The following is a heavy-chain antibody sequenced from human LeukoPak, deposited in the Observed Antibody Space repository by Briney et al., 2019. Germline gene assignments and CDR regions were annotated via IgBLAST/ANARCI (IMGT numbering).Heavy chain of an antibody. CDR1: GYTFAGYW. Sequence: GESLKISCKGSGYTFAGYWIAWVRQMPGKGLEWMGRIDPSDSYTNYSPSFQGHVTISADKSISTAYLQWSSLKASDTAMYYCAALRQQWLVEYNWFDPWGQGTLVTVSS. V-gene: IGHV5-10-1*01. CDR2: IDPSDSYT. CDR3: AALRQQWLVEYNWFDP. J-gene: IGHJ5*02. D-gene: IGHD6-19*01.